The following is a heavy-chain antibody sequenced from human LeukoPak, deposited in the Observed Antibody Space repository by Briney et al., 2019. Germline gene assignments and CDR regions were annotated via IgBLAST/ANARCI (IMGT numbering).Heavy chain of an antibody. CDR2: ISGSGGST. Sequence: GGSLRLSCAASGFTFSSNAMSWVRQGPGKGLEWVSAISGSGGSTYYADSVKGRFAISTDKSKNTLYLRMNSLRAEDTAVYYCAKLLRGTVVPYFDYWGQGTLVTVSS. CDR3: AKLLRGTVVPYFDY. J-gene: IGHJ4*02. V-gene: IGHV3-23*01. CDR1: GFTFSSNA. D-gene: IGHD3-10*01.